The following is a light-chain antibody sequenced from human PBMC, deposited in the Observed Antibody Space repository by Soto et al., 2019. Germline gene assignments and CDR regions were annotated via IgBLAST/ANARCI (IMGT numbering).Light chain of an antibody. CDR1: QSVNSN. CDR2: DPS. Sequence: EIVMTQSPATLSVSPGERATLSCRASQSVNSNLACYQQKPGQAPTLLIYDPSTRATGIPVRFSGSGSGTEFTLTISNLQSEDFAVYYCQQFENRPPVTFGQGTRLEIK. V-gene: IGKV3-15*01. J-gene: IGKJ5*01. CDR3: QQFENRPPVT.